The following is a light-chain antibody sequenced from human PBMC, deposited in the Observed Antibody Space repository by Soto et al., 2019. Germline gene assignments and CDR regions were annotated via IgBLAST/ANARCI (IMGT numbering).Light chain of an antibody. CDR1: SSDVGGYNF. CDR2: DVS. J-gene: IGLJ2*01. Sequence: QSALTQPRSVSGSPGQSVTISCTGTSSDVGGYNFVSWYQQHPGKAPKLMIYDVSQRPSGVPDRFSASKSGNTASLTISGLQAEDEADYYYCSYAGSYTLFGGGTQLTVL. V-gene: IGLV2-11*01. CDR3: CSYAGSYTL.